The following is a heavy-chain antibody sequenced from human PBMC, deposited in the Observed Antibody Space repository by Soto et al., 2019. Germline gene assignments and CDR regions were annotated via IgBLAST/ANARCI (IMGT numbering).Heavy chain of an antibody. J-gene: IGHJ4*02. CDR2: INPDGSVK. Sequence: EVQLVESGGGLVQPGESLRLSCAASGLTFNTYWMTWVRQPPGKGLEWVANINPDGSVKYSVDSLKGRFTISRDHAKNSLYLPLRGLRAEDTAVYHCASAREYFFGYWGQGTLVTVSS. CDR1: GLTFNTYW. D-gene: IGHD3-9*01. CDR3: ASAREYFFGY. V-gene: IGHV3-7*01.